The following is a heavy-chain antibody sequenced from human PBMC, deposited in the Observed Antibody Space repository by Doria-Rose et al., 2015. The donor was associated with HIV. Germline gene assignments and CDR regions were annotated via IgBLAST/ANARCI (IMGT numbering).Heavy chain of an antibody. Sequence: VQLVESGGGLVQPGRSLRLSCVGSGFSFESYAMHWVRLAPRKGLEWVAGISWDSGAKGNADSVEGRFTISRDNAKKSVYLETRSLRPEDTAFYYCAKAPTIGPKYYFYMDVWGKGTSVTVSS. CDR1: GFSFESYA. CDR2: ISWDSGAK. V-gene: IGHV3-9*01. J-gene: IGHJ6*03. CDR3: AKAPTIGPKYYFYMDV. D-gene: IGHD2-2*01.